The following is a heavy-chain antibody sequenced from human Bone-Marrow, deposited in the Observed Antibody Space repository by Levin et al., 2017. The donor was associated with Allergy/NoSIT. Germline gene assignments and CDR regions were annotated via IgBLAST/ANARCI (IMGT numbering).Heavy chain of an antibody. D-gene: IGHD1-26*01. CDR3: ARHRGANSGSYPFDY. CDR2: IFDTGST. Sequence: GSLRLSCSVSGASISTYYWSWIRQPPGKELEWIGYIFDTGSTNYNPSLKGRVTISLDTSKKQFSLKVSSVTAADTAMYYCARHRGANSGSYPFDYWGQGILVTVSS. V-gene: IGHV4-59*08. J-gene: IGHJ4*02. CDR1: GASISTYY.